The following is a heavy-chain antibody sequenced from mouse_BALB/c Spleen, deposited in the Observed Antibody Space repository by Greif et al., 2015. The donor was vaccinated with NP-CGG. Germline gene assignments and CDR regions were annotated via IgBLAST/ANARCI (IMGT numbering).Heavy chain of an antibody. J-gene: IGHJ2*01. D-gene: IGHD6-1*01. Sequence: QVQLQQSGAELAKPGASVKMSCKASGYTFTSYWMHWVKQRPGQGLEWIGYINPSTGYTEYNQKFKDKATLTADKSSSTAYMQLSSLTSEDSAGYYCARRTQHLDYWGQGTTLTVSS. V-gene: IGHV1-7*01. CDR3: ARRTQHLDY. CDR2: INPSTGYT. CDR1: GYTFTSYW.